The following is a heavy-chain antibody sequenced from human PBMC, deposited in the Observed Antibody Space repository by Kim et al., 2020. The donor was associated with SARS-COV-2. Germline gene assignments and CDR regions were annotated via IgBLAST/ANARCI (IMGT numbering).Heavy chain of an antibody. V-gene: IGHV3-48*03. CDR2: IRSSGSFI. CDR1: GFTFSQSE. D-gene: IGHD2-2*01. Sequence: GGSLRLSCAASGFTFSQSEMNWFRQTPGKGPEWLSYIRSSGSFINYADSVKGRFITSRDNAKNSLYLQMNSLSDDDSAVYYCARGNPVPVWGQWTTVTVS. CDR3: ARGNPVPV. J-gene: IGHJ6*02.